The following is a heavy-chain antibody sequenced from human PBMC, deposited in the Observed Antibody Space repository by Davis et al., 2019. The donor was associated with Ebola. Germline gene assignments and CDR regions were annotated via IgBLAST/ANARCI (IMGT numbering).Heavy chain of an antibody. D-gene: IGHD3-22*01. Sequence: SETLSLTCAVYGGSFRGYYWSWIRQPPGKGLEWIGEINHSGSTYYNPSLKSRVTISVDTSKNQFSLKLSSVTAADTAVYYCARKKVYYYDSSGYRYGGSLDYWGQGTLVTVSS. CDR3: ARKKVYYYDSSGYRYGGSLDY. V-gene: IGHV4-34*01. J-gene: IGHJ4*02. CDR1: GGSFRGYY. CDR2: INHSGST.